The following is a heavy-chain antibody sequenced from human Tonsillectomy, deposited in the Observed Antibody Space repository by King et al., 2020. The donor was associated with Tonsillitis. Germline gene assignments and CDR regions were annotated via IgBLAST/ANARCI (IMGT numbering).Heavy chain of an antibody. Sequence: VQLVESGGGLVKPGGSLRLSCAASGFTLSRYDLNWVRRAPGKGLEWGSSIDSSSSYIYYADSVKGRFTISRDNAKNPLYMQMNSLRGEDTAVYYCARYGGCSFDYWGQGTLVTVSS. D-gene: IGHD4/OR15-4a*01. J-gene: IGHJ4*02. CDR1: GFTLSRYD. CDR3: ARYGGCSFDY. V-gene: IGHV3-21*01. CDR2: IDSSSSYI.